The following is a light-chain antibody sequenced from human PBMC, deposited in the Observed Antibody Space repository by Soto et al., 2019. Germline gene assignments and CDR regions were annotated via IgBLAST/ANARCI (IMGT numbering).Light chain of an antibody. Sequence: QSALTQPASVSGSPGQSIAISCTGASSVSWYQHHPDKAPKLIIYDVTSRPAGVSDRFSGSISGNTASLTISGLQAEDEADYYCSSYTSSSTGVFGGGTKVTVL. J-gene: IGLJ3*02. CDR2: DVT. CDR1: SS. CDR3: SSYTSSSTGV. V-gene: IGLV2-14*03.